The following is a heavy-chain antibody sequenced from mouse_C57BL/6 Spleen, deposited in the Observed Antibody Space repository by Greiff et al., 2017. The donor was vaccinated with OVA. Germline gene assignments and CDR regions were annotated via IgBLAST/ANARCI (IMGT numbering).Heavy chain of an antibody. Sequence: VQLQESGPGLVQPSQSLSITCTVSGFSLTSYGVHWVRQPPGKGLEWLGVIWSGGSTDYNAAFISRLSISKDNSKSQVFFKMNSLQAYDTAIYYCAKTGYYAMDYWGQGTSVTVSS. CDR3: AKTGYYAMDY. J-gene: IGHJ4*01. V-gene: IGHV2-4*01. CDR1: GFSLTSYG. CDR2: IWSGGST.